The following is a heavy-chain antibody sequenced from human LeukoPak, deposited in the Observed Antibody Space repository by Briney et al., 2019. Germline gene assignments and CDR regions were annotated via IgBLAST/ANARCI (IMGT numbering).Heavy chain of an antibody. CDR2: ISSGSNFI. Sequence: PGGSLRLSCAASGFTFSTYSMNWVRQAPGKGLDWVSSISSGSNFIDYTDSLKGRFTISRDNAKNSLYLQMNSLRADDTAVYYCARGRRERGFGELFFRWGQGTLVTVSS. CDR3: ARGRRERGFGELFFR. J-gene: IGHJ4*02. D-gene: IGHD3-10*01. CDR1: GFTFSTYS. V-gene: IGHV3-21*01.